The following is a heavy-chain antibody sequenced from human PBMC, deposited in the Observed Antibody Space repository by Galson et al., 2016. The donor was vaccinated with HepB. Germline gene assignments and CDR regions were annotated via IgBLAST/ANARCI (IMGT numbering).Heavy chain of an antibody. V-gene: IGHV4-59*02. CDR2: TYYTGDT. CDR3: ARDIGEGYYGYGVLDF. D-gene: IGHD3-10*01. Sequence: SETLSLTCSVSGGSVKYFYWSWVRQPPGKTLEWIGHTYYTGDTRYNPSLSRRVSISLDTSKNEVSLQLTSATAADTAVYYCARDIGEGYYGYGVLDFWGPGALVTASS. CDR1: GGSVKYFY. J-gene: IGHJ4*02.